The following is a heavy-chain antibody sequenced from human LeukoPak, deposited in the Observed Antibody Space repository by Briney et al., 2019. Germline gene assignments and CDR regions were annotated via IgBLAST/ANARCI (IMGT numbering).Heavy chain of an antibody. J-gene: IGHJ5*02. CDR2: TKEDGGEI. CDR1: GFPFSNYW. CDR3: ARDRGYSTFDN. Sequence: GGSLRLSCAASGFPFSNYWMSWVRQAPGKGLEWVANTKEDGGEINYVDSVKGRFTISRDNAKNSLYLHMNSLRVDDTAVYYCARDRGYSTFDNWGQGTLVTVSS. D-gene: IGHD4-23*01. V-gene: IGHV3-7*01.